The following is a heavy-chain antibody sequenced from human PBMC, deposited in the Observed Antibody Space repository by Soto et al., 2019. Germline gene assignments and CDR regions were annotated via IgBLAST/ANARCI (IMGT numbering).Heavy chain of an antibody. Sequence: QVQLVQSGAEVKKPGASVKVSCKASGYTFTSYAMHWVRQAPGQRLEWMGWINAGNGNTKYSQKFQGRVTITRDTSASTAYMELSSLGSEDTAVYYCARGPGGPDGPGDYWGKGTLVTVSS. D-gene: IGHD2-15*01. CDR3: ARGPGGPDGPGDY. V-gene: IGHV1-3*01. CDR2: INAGNGNT. J-gene: IGHJ4*02. CDR1: GYTFTSYA.